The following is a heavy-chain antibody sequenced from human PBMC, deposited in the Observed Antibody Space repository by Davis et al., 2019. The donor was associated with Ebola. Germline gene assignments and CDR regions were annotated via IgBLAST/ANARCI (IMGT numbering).Heavy chain of an antibody. CDR2: IYYSGST. D-gene: IGHD2-8*02. Sequence: SETLSLTCTVSGGSISSGDYYWNWIRQPPGKGLEWIGYIYYSGSTNYNPSLKSRVTISVDTSKNQFSLKLSSVTAADTAVYYCARDLLGDYFDYWGQGTLVTVSS. CDR1: GGSISSGDYY. J-gene: IGHJ4*02. CDR3: ARDLLGDYFDY. V-gene: IGHV4-61*08.